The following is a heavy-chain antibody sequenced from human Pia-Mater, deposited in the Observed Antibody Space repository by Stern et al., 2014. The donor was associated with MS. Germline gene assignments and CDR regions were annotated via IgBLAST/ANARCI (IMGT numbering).Heavy chain of an antibody. J-gene: IGHJ3*02. CDR3: ARSSTVTPNAFDI. CDR2: IYHSGST. D-gene: IGHD4-17*01. V-gene: IGHV4-30-2*01. Sequence: QLQLQESGSGLVKPSQTLSLTCAVSGGSISSGGYSWSWIRQPPGKGLEWIGYIYHSGSTYYNPSLKSRVTISVDRSNNQFSLKLSSVTAADTAVYYCARSSTVTPNAFDIWGQGTMVTVSS. CDR1: GGSISSGGYS.